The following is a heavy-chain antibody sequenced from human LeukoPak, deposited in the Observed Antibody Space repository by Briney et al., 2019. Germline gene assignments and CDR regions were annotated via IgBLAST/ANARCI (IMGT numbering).Heavy chain of an antibody. CDR2: IYYSGST. CDR3: ARDGRGYCSGGSCYSPYNWFDP. D-gene: IGHD2-15*01. J-gene: IGHJ5*02. V-gene: IGHV4-39*07. Sequence: SETLSLTCAVSGGSISSNSYYWGWIRQPPGKGLEWIGSIYYSGSTNYNPSLKSRVTISVDTSKNQFSLKLGSVTAADTAVYYCARDGRGYCSGGSCYSPYNWFDPWGQGTLVTVSS. CDR1: GGSISSNSYY.